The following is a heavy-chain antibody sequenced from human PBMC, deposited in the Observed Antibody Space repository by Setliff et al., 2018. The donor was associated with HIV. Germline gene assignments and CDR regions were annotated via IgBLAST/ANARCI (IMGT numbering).Heavy chain of an antibody. J-gene: IGHJ3*02. Sequence: PSETLSLTCAVYGGSFSGYYWSWIRQPPGKGLEWIGEINHSGSTNYNPSLKSRVTISVDTSKNQFSLKLSSVTAADTAVYYCARRGGAIGYDRTRRTSFNALDIWGQGTMVTVSS. CDR3: ARRGGAIGYDRTRRTSFNALDI. D-gene: IGHD3-22*01. V-gene: IGHV4-34*01. CDR1: GGSFSGYY. CDR2: INHSGST.